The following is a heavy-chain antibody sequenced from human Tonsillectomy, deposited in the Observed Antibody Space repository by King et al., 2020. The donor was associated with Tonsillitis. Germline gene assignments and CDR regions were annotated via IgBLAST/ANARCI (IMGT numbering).Heavy chain of an antibody. D-gene: IGHD6-19*01. J-gene: IGHJ4*02. CDR1: GYTFTSYY. V-gene: IGHV1-46*03. Sequence: QLVQSGAEVKKPGASVKVSCKASGYTFTSYYMHWVRQAPEQGLEWMGIINPSGGSTSYAQKFQGRVTMTRDTSTSTVYMELSSLRSEDTAVYYCARDTAGRGCFDYWGQGTLVTVSS. CDR2: INPSGGST. CDR3: ARDTAGRGCFDY.